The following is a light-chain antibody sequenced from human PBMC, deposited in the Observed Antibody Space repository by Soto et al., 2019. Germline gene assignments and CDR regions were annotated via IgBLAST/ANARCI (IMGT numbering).Light chain of an antibody. CDR1: QSVSSSN. V-gene: IGKV3-20*01. J-gene: IGKJ1*01. Sequence: EIVLTQSPGTLSLSPGERATLSCGASQSVSSSNLAWYQQKPGQAPRLLMYGASSRATGIPDRFSGIGSGTDFTLTISRLEPEDFAVYYCQQYYRSPWTFGQGTKVEIK. CDR2: GAS. CDR3: QQYYRSPWT.